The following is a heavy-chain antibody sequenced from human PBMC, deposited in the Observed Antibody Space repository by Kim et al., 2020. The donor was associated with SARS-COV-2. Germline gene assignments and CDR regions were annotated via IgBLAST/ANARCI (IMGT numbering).Heavy chain of an antibody. J-gene: IGHJ4*02. CDR3: AKDSRIVVVPAAIGRPDY. V-gene: IGHV3-30*02. D-gene: IGHD2-2*01. Sequence: KGRFTISRDNSKNTLYLQMNSLRAEDTAVYYCAKDSRIVVVPAAIGRPDYWGQGTLVTVSS.